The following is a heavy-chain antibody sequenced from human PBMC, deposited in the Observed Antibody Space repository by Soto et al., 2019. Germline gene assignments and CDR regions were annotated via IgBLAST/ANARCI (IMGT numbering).Heavy chain of an antibody. CDR2: IYYSGST. D-gene: IGHD1-1*01. J-gene: IGHJ3*02. Sequence: PSQTLPLTWAVYGGYFSDLYWSWIRQPPGKGLEWIGYIYYSGSTNYNPSLKSRVTISVDTSKNQFSLKLSSVTAADTAVYYCARCDWNDALDAFDIWGQGTMVTVSS. CDR1: GGYFSDLY. CDR3: ARCDWNDALDAFDI. V-gene: IGHV4-59*08.